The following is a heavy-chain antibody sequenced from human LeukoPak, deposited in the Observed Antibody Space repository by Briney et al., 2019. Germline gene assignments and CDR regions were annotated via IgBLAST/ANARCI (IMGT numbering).Heavy chain of an antibody. CDR3: AKAEGYDILTGLDY. CDR1: GFTFRNYW. J-gene: IGHJ4*02. CDR2: IGASGGST. D-gene: IGHD3-9*01. Sequence: GGSLRLSCAASGFTFRNYWMHWVRQAPGKGLEWVSGIGASGGSTYYADPVKGRFTISRDNSKNTLYLQMNSLRTEDTAVYYCAKAEGYDILTGLDYWGQGTLVTVSS. V-gene: IGHV3-23*01.